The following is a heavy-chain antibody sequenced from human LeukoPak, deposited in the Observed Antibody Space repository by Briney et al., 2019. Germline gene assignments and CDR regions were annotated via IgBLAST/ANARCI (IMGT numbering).Heavy chain of an antibody. CDR3: AKNPTAWWYHRAYMNV. CDR1: GSRLSTSA. CDR2: ISVSGDKT. D-gene: IGHD2-15*01. Sequence: GGSLILSCAASGSRLSTSALSQVRQPPATGLPSAATISVSGDKTYHAASVKGRFTISKDNSENRLYLQMDSLRAEDTAVYFCAKNPTAWWYHRAYMNVWGKGTRVTVSS. V-gene: IGHV3-23*01. J-gene: IGHJ6*03.